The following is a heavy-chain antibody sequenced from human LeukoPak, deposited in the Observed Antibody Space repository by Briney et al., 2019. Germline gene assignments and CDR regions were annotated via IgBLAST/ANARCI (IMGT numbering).Heavy chain of an antibody. CDR1: GYTFTGYY. CDR2: INPNSGAT. Sequence: ASVKVSCKASGYTFTGYYLHWVRQAPGQGLEWMGSINPNSGATNYAQKFQGRVTMTRDTSISTAYMELSWLTSDDTAVYYCARSRSSTTGPFDYWGQGTLVTVSS. D-gene: IGHD1-1*01. J-gene: IGHJ4*02. V-gene: IGHV1-2*02. CDR3: ARSRSSTTGPFDY.